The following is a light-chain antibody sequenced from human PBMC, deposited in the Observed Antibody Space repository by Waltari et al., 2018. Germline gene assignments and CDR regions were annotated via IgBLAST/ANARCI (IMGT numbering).Light chain of an antibody. CDR3: SAYISSSTLEL. J-gene: IGLJ2*01. V-gene: IGLV2-14*03. CDR2: DVN. Sequence: QSALTPPASASGSPGQSITISCTGTSSDVGGYNYVPRYQQHPGKAPKLMIFDVNNRPSGVSNRFSGSKSGNTASLTISGLQAEDEADYYCSAYISSSTLELFGGGTRLTVL. CDR1: SSDVGGYNY.